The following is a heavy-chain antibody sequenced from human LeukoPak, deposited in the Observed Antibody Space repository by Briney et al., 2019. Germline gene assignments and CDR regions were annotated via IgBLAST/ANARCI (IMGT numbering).Heavy chain of an antibody. CDR3: VKGGYRSGWYLDY. V-gene: IGHV3-64D*09. D-gene: IGHD6-19*01. J-gene: IGHJ4*02. Sequence: PGGSLRLSCSASGFTFSSYAMHWVRQAPGKGLEYVSAISSNGGSTYYADSVKGRFTISRDNSKNTLYLQMSSLRAEDTAVYYCVKGGYRSGWYLDYWGQGTLVTVSS. CDR1: GFTFSSYA. CDR2: ISSNGGST.